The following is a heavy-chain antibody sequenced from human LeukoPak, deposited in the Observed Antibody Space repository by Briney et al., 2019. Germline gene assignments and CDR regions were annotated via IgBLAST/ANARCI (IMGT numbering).Heavy chain of an antibody. D-gene: IGHD2-15*01. CDR1: GFTFSSYS. V-gene: IGHV3-21*01. J-gene: IGHJ3*02. Sequence: GGSLRLSCAASGFTFSSYSMNWVRQAPGKGLEWVSSISSSSSYIYYADSVKGRFTISRDNAKNSLYLQMNSLRAEDTAVYYCARASSGGSNDAFDIWGQGTMVTVSS. CDR3: ARASSGGSNDAFDI. CDR2: ISSSSSYI.